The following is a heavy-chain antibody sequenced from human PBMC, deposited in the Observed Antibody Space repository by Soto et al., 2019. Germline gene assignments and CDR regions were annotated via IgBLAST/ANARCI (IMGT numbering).Heavy chain of an antibody. Sequence: ASVKVSCKASGYTFTSYGISWVRQAPGQGLEWMGWISAYNGNTNYVQKLQGRVTMTTDTSTSTAYMELRSLRSDDTAVYYCARDLVVVPAAIGSNWFDPWGQGTLVTVSS. D-gene: IGHD2-2*02. J-gene: IGHJ5*02. CDR3: ARDLVVVPAAIGSNWFDP. V-gene: IGHV1-18*04. CDR2: ISAYNGNT. CDR1: GYTFTSYG.